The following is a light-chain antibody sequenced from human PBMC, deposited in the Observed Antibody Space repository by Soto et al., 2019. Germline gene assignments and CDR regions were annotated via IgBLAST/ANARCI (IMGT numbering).Light chain of an antibody. CDR1: QSVSSN. V-gene: IGKV3-15*01. CDR2: GAS. Sequence: EIVMTQSPATLSMSPGEGATLSCRASQSVSSNLAWYQQKPGQAPRLLIYGASTRATGIPARFSGSGSGTEFTLTISSLQSEDFAVYYCQQYNNWPQTFGQGTKVDIK. CDR3: QQYNNWPQT. J-gene: IGKJ1*01.